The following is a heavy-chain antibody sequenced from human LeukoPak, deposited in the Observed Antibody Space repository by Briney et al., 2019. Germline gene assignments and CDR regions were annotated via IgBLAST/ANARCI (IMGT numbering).Heavy chain of an antibody. Sequence: GGSLRLSCAASGFNVSSNYMSWVRQAPGKGLDCASVIYSCCITYYSDPVKGRFNISRDNSKNSVYLQMNSLRAEDTAVYYCARSTEVGGFWFDPWGQGTLVTVSS. V-gene: IGHV3-53*01. CDR2: IYSCCIT. D-gene: IGHD6-25*01. CDR3: ARSTEVGGFWFDP. J-gene: IGHJ5*02. CDR1: GFNVSSNY.